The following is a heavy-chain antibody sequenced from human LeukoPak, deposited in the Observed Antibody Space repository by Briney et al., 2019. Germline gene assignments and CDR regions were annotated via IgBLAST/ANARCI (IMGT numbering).Heavy chain of an antibody. CDR3: ARKYTSGWPN. V-gene: IGHV5-51*01. J-gene: IGHJ4*02. CDR2: IYPADSDT. CDR1: GSTFTTYW. D-gene: IGHD6-19*01. Sequence: GEPLQISCQTSGSTFTTYWIGWVRQLPGKGLEWMGIIYPADSDTTYSPSFQGQVTISADKSISTAYLQWSSLKASDTAMYYCARKYTSGWPNWGQGTLVTVSS.